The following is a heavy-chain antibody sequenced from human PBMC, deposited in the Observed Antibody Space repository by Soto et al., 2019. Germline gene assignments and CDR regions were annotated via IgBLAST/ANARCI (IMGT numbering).Heavy chain of an antibody. CDR2: ISGSGGST. Sequence: GGSLRLSCAASGFTFSSYAMSWVRQAPGKGLEWVSAISGSGGSTYYADSVKGRFTISRDNSKNTLYLQMNSLRAEDTAVYYCAKKLEERYYDILTGYNHYYGMDVWGQGTTVTVSS. V-gene: IGHV3-23*01. CDR1: GFTFSSYA. D-gene: IGHD3-9*01. J-gene: IGHJ6*02. CDR3: AKKLEERYYDILTGYNHYYGMDV.